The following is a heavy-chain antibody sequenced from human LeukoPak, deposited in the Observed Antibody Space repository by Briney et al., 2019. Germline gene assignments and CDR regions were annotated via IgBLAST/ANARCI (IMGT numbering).Heavy chain of an antibody. CDR2: INHSGSA. CDR1: GGSFSGYY. D-gene: IGHD6-13*01. Sequence: SETLSLTCAVYGGSFSGYYWSWIRQPPGKGLEWIGEINHSGSANYNPSLKSRVTISVDTSKNQFSLKLSSVTAADTAVYYCASSGYSSSWYYFDYWGQGTLVTVSS. CDR3: ASSGYSSSWYYFDY. J-gene: IGHJ4*02. V-gene: IGHV4-34*01.